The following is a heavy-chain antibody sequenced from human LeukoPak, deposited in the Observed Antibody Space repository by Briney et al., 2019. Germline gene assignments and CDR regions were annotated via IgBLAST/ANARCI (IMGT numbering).Heavy chain of an antibody. D-gene: IGHD5-18*01. CDR2: ISWNSGSI. V-gene: IGHV3-9*01. J-gene: IGHJ4*02. CDR1: GFTFDEYA. CDR3: AKGDTAMAALPQFDY. Sequence: PGGSLTLSCAASGFTFDEYAMHWVRQAPGKGLEGVSGISWNSGSIGYGDSVKGRFALSRDNAKNSLYLQMNSLRAEDTALYYCAKGDTAMAALPQFDYWGQGTLVTVSS.